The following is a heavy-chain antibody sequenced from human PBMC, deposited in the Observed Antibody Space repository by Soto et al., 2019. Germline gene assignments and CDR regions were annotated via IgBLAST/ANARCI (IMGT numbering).Heavy chain of an antibody. CDR3: ARMTTTHSFAF. Sequence: SGPTLVNPTPTLPLTCTFSGFSLSTVGMHVSWIRQPPGKALEWLARIDWDDDKWYSPSLKTRLTISKDTSKNRVVLTMTNMDPVDTATYYCARMTTTHSFAFWGQGTLVTVSS. V-gene: IGHV2-70*04. CDR1: GFSLSTVGMH. J-gene: IGHJ4*02. CDR2: IDWDDDK. D-gene: IGHD4-4*01.